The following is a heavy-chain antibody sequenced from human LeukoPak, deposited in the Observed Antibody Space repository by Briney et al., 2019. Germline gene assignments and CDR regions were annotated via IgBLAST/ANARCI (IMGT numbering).Heavy chain of an antibody. Sequence: ASVTVSCTASGYTFTSYYMHWVRQAPGQGLEWMGIINPSGGSTSYAQKFQGRVTMTRDTSTSTVYMELSSLRSEDTAVYYCARQDIVVVGAFDIWGQGTMVTVSS. D-gene: IGHD2-15*01. CDR3: ARQDIVVVGAFDI. J-gene: IGHJ3*02. CDR1: GYTFTSYY. V-gene: IGHV1-46*01. CDR2: INPSGGST.